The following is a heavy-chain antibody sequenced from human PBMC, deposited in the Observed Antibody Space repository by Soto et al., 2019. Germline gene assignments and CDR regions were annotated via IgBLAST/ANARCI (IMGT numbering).Heavy chain of an antibody. Sequence: SETLSLTCAVYGGSFSGYYWSWIRQPPGKGLEWIGEINHSGSTNYNPSLKSRVTISVDTSKNQFPLKLSSVTAADTAVYYCARGGVVYDYIWGSYRRPNYYYMDVWGKGTTVTVSS. CDR2: INHSGST. CDR1: GGSFSGYY. V-gene: IGHV4-34*01. D-gene: IGHD3-16*02. CDR3: ARGGVVYDYIWGSYRRPNYYYMDV. J-gene: IGHJ6*03.